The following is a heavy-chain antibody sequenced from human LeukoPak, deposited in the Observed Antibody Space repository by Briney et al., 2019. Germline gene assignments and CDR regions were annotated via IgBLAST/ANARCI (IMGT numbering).Heavy chain of an antibody. CDR1: GGSISSYF. V-gene: IGHV4-59*01. J-gene: IGHJ4*02. D-gene: IGHD5-12*01. Sequence: SETLSLTCTVSGGSISSYFWSWIRQPPGKGLEWIGNVYNTGRTSYNPSLESRVTISVDTSKNQFSLRLSSVTAADTAVYYCARAVGDSGYGRYFDYWGQGTLVAVSS. CDR2: VYNTGRT. CDR3: ARAVGDSGYGRYFDY.